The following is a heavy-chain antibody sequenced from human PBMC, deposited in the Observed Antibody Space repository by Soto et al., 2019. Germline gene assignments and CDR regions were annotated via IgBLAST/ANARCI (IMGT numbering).Heavy chain of an antibody. D-gene: IGHD3-9*01. CDR2: ISAYNGNT. CDR1: GYTFTSYG. V-gene: IGHV1-18*01. CDR3: ARVRTHYDILTGSASGFYYYYGMDV. Sequence: QVQLVQSGAEVKKPGASVKVSCKASGYTFTSYGISWVRQAPGQGLEWMGWISAYNGNTNYAQKLQGRVTMTTDTSPSTAYMELRSLRSDDTAVYYCARVRTHYDILTGSASGFYYYYGMDVWGQGTTVTVSS. J-gene: IGHJ6*02.